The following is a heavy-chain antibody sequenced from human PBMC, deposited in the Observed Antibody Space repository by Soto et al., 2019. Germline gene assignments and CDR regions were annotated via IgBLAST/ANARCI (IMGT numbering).Heavy chain of an antibody. J-gene: IGHJ6*02. Sequence: PSETLSLTCTVSGGSISSGDYYWRWIRQPPGKGLEWIGYLYYSGSTYYNPSLKSRVTISVDTSKNQFSLKLSSVTAADTAVYYCARDNVLGIVYGVMDVCGQGSTVIVSS. CDR2: LYYSGST. D-gene: IGHD2-8*01. CDR3: ARDNVLGIVYGVMDV. CDR1: GGSISSGDYY. V-gene: IGHV4-30-4*01.